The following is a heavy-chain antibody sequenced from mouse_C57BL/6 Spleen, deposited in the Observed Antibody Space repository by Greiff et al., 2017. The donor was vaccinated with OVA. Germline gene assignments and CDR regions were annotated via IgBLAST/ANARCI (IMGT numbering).Heavy chain of an antibody. Sequence: EVQLQQSGPELVKPGASVKISCKASGYSFTDYNMNWVKQSNGKSLEWIGVINPNYGTTSYNQKFKGKATLTVDQSSSTAYMQLNSLTSEDSAVYYCARSQITTVVEDWYFDVWGTGTTVTVSS. V-gene: IGHV1-39*01. J-gene: IGHJ1*03. CDR2: INPNYGTT. CDR3: ARSQITTVVEDWYFDV. D-gene: IGHD1-1*01. CDR1: GYSFTDYN.